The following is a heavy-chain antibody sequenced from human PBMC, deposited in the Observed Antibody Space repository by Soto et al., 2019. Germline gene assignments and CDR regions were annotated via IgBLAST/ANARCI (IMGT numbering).Heavy chain of an antibody. CDR1: GYSFTSYW. CDR2: IDPSDSYT. CDR3: EFSGSSPRAGCSDP. D-gene: IGHD6-6*01. Sequence: PGESLKISCNGSGYSFTSYWISWVRQMPGKGLEWMGRIDPSDSYTNYSPSFQGHVTISADKSISTADLQWSSLKASDTAMYYCEFSGSSPRAGCSDPWGPGTLVTVYS. V-gene: IGHV5-10-1*01. J-gene: IGHJ5*02.